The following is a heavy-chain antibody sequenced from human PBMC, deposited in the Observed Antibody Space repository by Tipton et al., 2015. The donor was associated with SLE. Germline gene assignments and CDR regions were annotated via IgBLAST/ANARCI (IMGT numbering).Heavy chain of an antibody. Sequence: SLRLSCAASGFTFSTYSMNWVRQAPGKGPEWVSSISSSSSYIYYADSVKGRFTISRDNAKNSLYLQMNSLRAEDTAVYYCARLYSSGCPDYWGQGTLVTVSS. D-gene: IGHD6-19*01. CDR1: GFTFSTYS. CDR2: ISSSSSYI. J-gene: IGHJ4*02. V-gene: IGHV3-21*01. CDR3: ARLYSSGCPDY.